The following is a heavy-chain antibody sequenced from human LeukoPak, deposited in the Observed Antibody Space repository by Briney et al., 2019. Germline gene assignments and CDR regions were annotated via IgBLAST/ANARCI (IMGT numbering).Heavy chain of an antibody. Sequence: GGSLRLSCAGSGFPFSSYPISWVRQPPGKGLEWVSAITASGDSTYSADSVKGRFTTSRDNSKNTLYLQMNSLRAEDTAVYYCTTDLWYYYDSSGQFDYFDYWGQGTLVTVSS. D-gene: IGHD3-22*01. J-gene: IGHJ4*02. CDR2: ITASGDST. V-gene: IGHV3-23*01. CDR1: GFPFSSYP. CDR3: TTDLWYYYDSSGQFDYFDY.